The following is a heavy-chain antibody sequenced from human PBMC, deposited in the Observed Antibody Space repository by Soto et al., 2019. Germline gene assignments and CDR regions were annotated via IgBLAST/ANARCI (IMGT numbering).Heavy chain of an antibody. CDR3: AKGLFPGIAVAGTSSFDY. V-gene: IGHV3-23*01. CDR2: ISGSGGST. CDR1: GFTFSSYA. D-gene: IGHD6-19*01. Sequence: GGSLRLSCAASGFTFSSYAMSWVRQAPGKGLEWVSAISGSGGSTYYADSVKGRFTISRDNSKNTLYLQMNSLRAEDTAVYYCAKGLFPGIAVAGTSSFDYWGQGTLVTVSS. J-gene: IGHJ4*02.